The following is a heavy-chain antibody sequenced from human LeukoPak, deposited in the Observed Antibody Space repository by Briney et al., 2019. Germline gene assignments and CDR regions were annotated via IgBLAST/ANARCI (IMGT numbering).Heavy chain of an antibody. V-gene: IGHV3-15*01. CDR3: TTVAGVSLVRGVSDY. D-gene: IGHD3-10*01. J-gene: IGHJ4*02. CDR1: GFTFSNAW. Sequence: GGSLRLSCTASGFTFSNAWMTWVRQAPGKGLEWVGRIKTKADGGTTDYAAPVKGRFTISRDDSKNTLYLQMSSLKTEDTAVYYCTTVAGVSLVRGVSDYWGQGTLVTVSS. CDR2: IKTKADGGTT.